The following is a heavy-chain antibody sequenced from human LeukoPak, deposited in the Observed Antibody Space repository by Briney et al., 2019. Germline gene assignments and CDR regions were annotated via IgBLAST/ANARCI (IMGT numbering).Heavy chain of an antibody. V-gene: IGHV4-61*08. CDR2: IYYSGST. J-gene: IGHJ4*02. D-gene: IGHD2-2*01. CDR1: GGFISSGGYY. Sequence: PSQTLSLTCTVSGGFISSGGYYWSWIRQPPGKGLEWIGYIYYSGSTNYNPSLKSRVTISVDTSKNQFSLKLSSVTAADTAVYYCARSRDCSSTSCHSFDYWGQGTLVTVSS. CDR3: ARSRDCSSTSCHSFDY.